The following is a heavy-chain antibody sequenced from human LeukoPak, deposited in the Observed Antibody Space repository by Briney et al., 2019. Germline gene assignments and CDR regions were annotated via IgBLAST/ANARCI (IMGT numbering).Heavy chain of an antibody. Sequence: SETLSLTCTVSGGSVSSGSYHWSWIRQPPGKGLEWIGYIYYSGSTNYNPSLKSRVTISVDTSKNQFSLKLSSVTAADTAVYYCATGGWLRGDYWGQGTLVTVSS. CDR2: IYYSGST. CDR3: ATGGWLRGDY. J-gene: IGHJ4*02. CDR1: GGSVSSGSYH. V-gene: IGHV4-61*01. D-gene: IGHD5-12*01.